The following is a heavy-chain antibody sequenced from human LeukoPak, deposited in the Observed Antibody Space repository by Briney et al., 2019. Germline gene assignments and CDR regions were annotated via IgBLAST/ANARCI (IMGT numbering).Heavy chain of an antibody. CDR3: MRTYCCSTSCHYFDY. CDR1: GASISSTNW. J-gene: IGHJ4*02. Sequence: SGTLSLTCAVSGASISSTNWWSWARQPPGKGLEWIGEIYHAGTTNYNPSLESRVTISVDNSRNQFSLKLTSVTAADTAVYYCMRTYCCSTSCHYFDYWGQGTLVTVSS. D-gene: IGHD2-2*01. V-gene: IGHV4-4*02. CDR2: IYHAGTT.